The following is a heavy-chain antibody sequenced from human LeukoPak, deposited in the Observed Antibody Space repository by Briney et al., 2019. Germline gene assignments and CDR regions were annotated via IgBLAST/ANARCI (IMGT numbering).Heavy chain of an antibody. CDR3: AKGGADDWGET. D-gene: IGHD7-27*01. J-gene: IGHJ5*02. V-gene: IGHV3-23*01. CDR2: ISGDGVYI. Sequence: GGSLRLSCAASAFTFRNFAMSWVRQAPGKGLEWVSAISGDGVYIYYIDSVKGRFTTSRDNSRDTLFLQMNSLRAEDTALYYCAKGGADDWGETWGQGTLVTVSS. CDR1: AFTFRNFA.